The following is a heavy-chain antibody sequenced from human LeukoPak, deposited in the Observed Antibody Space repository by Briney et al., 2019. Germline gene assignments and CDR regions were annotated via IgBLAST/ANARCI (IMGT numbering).Heavy chain of an antibody. CDR3: AKDRADPVMVIDS. J-gene: IGHJ4*02. CDR1: GFTFSSYG. CDR2: ISGSGGST. V-gene: IGHV3-23*01. D-gene: IGHD5-18*01. Sequence: GGSLRLSCAASGFTFSSYGMSWVRQAPGKGLEWVSGISGSGGSTYYADSVKGQFTISRDNSKNTLYLQMNSLRAEDTAVYYCAKDRADPVMVIDSWVQGTVVTVSS.